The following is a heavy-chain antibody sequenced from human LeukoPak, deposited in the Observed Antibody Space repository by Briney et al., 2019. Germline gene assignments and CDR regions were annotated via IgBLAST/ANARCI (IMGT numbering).Heavy chain of an antibody. CDR2: INNDGSRT. Sequence: GGSLRLSCAASGFTFSRYGMHWVRQAPGKGLVWISHINNDGSRTTYADSVKGRFTISRDNSKNTLYLQMNSLRAEDTAVYYCARRAGAYSHPYDYWGQGTLVTVSS. D-gene: IGHD4/OR15-4a*01. CDR3: ARRAGAYSHPYDY. CDR1: GFTFSRYG. J-gene: IGHJ4*02. V-gene: IGHV3-74*01.